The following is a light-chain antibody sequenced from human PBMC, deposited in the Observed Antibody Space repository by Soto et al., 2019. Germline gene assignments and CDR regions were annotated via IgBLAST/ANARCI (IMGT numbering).Light chain of an antibody. J-gene: IGKJ3*01. Sequence: EIALTQSPGTLSLSPGERATLSCRASQSVTSSFLAWYQQKRGQAPRLLIYGASNRATGVPDRFSGSGSGTEFTLTISRLEPEDFAVYYCQRYGTSPALFTFGPGTKVDIK. V-gene: IGKV3-20*01. CDR3: QRYGTSPALFT. CDR2: GAS. CDR1: QSVTSSF.